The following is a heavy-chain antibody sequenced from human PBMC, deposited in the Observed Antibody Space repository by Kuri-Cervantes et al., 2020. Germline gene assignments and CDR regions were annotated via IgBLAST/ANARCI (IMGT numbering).Heavy chain of an antibody. D-gene: IGHD2-21*02. CDR3: ARDSTVCGGDCYSIDGAFDI. Sequence: GGSLRLSCAASGFTVSSNYMSWVRQAPGKGLEWVSGISWNSGSIGYADSVKGRFTISRDNAKNSLYLQMNSLRAEDTALYYCARDSTVCGGDCYSIDGAFDIWGQGTMVTVSS. J-gene: IGHJ3*02. CDR1: GFTVSSNY. V-gene: IGHV3-9*01. CDR2: ISWNSGSI.